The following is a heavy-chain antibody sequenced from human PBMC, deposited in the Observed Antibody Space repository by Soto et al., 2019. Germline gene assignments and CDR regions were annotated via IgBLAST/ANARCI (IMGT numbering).Heavy chain of an antibody. CDR1: GYTFTSYA. D-gene: IGHD6-13*01. Sequence: GASVKVSCKASGYTFTSYAMHWVRQAPGQRLEWMGWINAGNGNTKYSQKFQGRVTITRDTSASTAYMELSSLRSEDTAVYYCARPLVAAAGFDDWGQGTRVTVSS. CDR3: ARPLVAAAGFDD. V-gene: IGHV1-3*01. CDR2: INAGNGNT. J-gene: IGHJ4*02.